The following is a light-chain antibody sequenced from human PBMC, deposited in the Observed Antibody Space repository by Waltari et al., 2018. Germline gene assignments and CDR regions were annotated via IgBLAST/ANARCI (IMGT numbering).Light chain of an antibody. CDR1: QDINRN. V-gene: IGKV1-39*01. J-gene: IGKJ2*01. Sequence: DIQMTQSPSSLSPSVGDRIIITCRASQDINRNLNWYQKQVGKAPKLLIYGASNLQSGVTSRFSGSGSETDYTLIISSLQPEDSASYFCQQSHSVPYTFGQETKLVIK. CDR2: GAS. CDR3: QQSHSVPYT.